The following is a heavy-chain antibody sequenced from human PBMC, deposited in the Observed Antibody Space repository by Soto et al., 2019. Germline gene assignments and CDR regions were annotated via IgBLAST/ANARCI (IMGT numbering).Heavy chain of an antibody. Sequence: ASVKVSCKASGYTFTSYGISWVRQAPGQGLEWMGWISAYNGNTNYAQKLQGRVTMTTDTSTSTAYMELRSLRSDDTAVYYCARDSGEYYDCWSGYYPYGMDVWGQGTTVTVSS. V-gene: IGHV1-18*04. CDR2: ISAYNGNT. D-gene: IGHD3-3*01. J-gene: IGHJ6*02. CDR3: ARDSGEYYDCWSGYYPYGMDV. CDR1: GYTFTSYG.